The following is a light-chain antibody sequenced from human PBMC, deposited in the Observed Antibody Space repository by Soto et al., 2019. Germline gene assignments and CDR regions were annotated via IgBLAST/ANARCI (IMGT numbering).Light chain of an antibody. V-gene: IGKV1-5*03. CDR2: KAS. CDR1: QTISSW. J-gene: IGKJ1*01. Sequence: DIQMTQSPSTVSAYVGDSVTITCRASQTISSWLAWYQQKPGKAPKLXIYKASTLKSGVPSRFSGSGSGTEFTLTISSLQPDDFATYYCQHYNSYSEAFGQGTKVDI. CDR3: QHYNSYSEA.